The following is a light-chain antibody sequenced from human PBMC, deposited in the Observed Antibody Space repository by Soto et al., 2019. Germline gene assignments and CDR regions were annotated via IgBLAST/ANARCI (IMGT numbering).Light chain of an antibody. CDR3: QQRKSWPIT. V-gene: IGKV3-11*01. Sequence: EIVLTQSPATLSLSQGESATLPCRASKNIDYYLHWHQQKPGQSPRLVIYDTFNRATGVPVRFRGVGAGTDFTLTISDLEPEDFAIYYCQQRKSWPITFGTGTRVEI. CDR2: DTF. J-gene: IGKJ4*01. CDR1: KNIDYY.